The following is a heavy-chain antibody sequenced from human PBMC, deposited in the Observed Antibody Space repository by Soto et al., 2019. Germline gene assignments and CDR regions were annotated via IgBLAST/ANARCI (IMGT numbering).Heavy chain of an antibody. V-gene: IGHV1-18*01. D-gene: IGHD3-10*01. CDR2: ISRHNGNT. J-gene: IGHJ4*02. CDR1: GYVFIGYG. CDR3: ARDLDGSGSYYTDY. Sequence: ASVKVSCKASGYVFIGYGISWVRQAPGQGLEWMGWISRHNGNTNYAQKFQGRVTMTTDASTSTAYMELRSLRSDDTAVYYCARDLDGSGSYYTDYWGQGTLVTVSS.